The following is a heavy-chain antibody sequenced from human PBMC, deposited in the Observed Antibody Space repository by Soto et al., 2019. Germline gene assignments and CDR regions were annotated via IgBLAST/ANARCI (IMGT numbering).Heavy chain of an antibody. CDR2: ISAYNGNT. Sequence: ASVKVSCKASGYTFTSYGISWVRQAPGQGLEWMGWISAYNGNTNYAQKLQGRVTMTTDTSTCTAYMELSSLRSEDTAVYYCARDRTYNYYDSSGYLDYWGQGTLVTVSS. J-gene: IGHJ4*02. V-gene: IGHV1-18*01. CDR1: GYTFTSYG. CDR3: ARDRTYNYYDSSGYLDY. D-gene: IGHD3-22*01.